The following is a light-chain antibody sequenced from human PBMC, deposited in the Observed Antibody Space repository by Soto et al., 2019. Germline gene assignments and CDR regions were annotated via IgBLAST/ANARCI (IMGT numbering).Light chain of an antibody. CDR3: SSYTSSSTPNWV. J-gene: IGLJ3*02. CDR1: SSDVGGYNY. CDR2: EVS. V-gene: IGLV2-14*01. Sequence: QSALTQPASVSGSPGQSITISCTGTSSDVGGYNYVSWYQQHPGKAPKLMIYEVSNRPSGVSNRFSGSKSGNTASLTISGLQAEDEAAYYCSSYTSSSTPNWVFGGGTQLTVL.